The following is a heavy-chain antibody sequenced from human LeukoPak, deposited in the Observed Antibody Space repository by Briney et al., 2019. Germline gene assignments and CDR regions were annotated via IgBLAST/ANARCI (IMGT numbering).Heavy chain of an antibody. D-gene: IGHD5-24*01. Sequence: ASVKVSCKASGYTFTDYYIPWVRQARGQGLEWMGWIIPNNGGTNYAPKLRGTDTRTQDQSSLTAYMELSRLRSDGTVVYDCGRGLSIEGYNFNYWGQGTLVTVSS. CDR1: GYTFTDYY. CDR2: IIPNNGGT. V-gene: IGHV1-2*01. J-gene: IGHJ4*02. CDR3: GRGLSIEGYNFNY.